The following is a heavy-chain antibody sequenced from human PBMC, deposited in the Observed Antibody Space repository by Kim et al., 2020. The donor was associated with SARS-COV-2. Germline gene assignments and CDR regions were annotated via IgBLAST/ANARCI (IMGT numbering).Heavy chain of an antibody. CDR2: ITENSETT. D-gene: IGHD1-26*01. CDR1: GFTFSSYT. Sequence: GGSLRLSCVGSGFTFSSYTMTWIRQAPGKGLEWVSTITENSETTYYADSVKGRFTISRDNSKNPVLLQMSSLRGEDTALYYCTRGGWVFWGQGTLVTVSS. J-gene: IGHJ4*02. V-gene: IGHV3-23*01. CDR3: TRGGWVF.